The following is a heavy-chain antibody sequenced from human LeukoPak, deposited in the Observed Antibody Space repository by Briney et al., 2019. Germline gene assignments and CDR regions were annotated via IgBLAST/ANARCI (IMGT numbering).Heavy chain of an antibody. D-gene: IGHD6-13*01. CDR3: ARDLVKQQLVDYFDY. CDR2: IYYNGNT. Sequence: PSETLSLTCSVSGGSISSGDYYWSWIRQPPGKGLEWIGYIYYNGNTYYNPSLQSRVTISVDTSKNQFSLKLNSVTAADTAVYYCARDLVKQQLVDYFDYWGQGTLVTVSS. CDR1: GGSISSGDYY. V-gene: IGHV4-30-4*08. J-gene: IGHJ4*02.